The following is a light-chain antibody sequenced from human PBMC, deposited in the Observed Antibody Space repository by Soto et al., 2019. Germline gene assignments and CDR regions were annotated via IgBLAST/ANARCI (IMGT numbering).Light chain of an antibody. V-gene: IGKV3-15*01. CDR2: GAS. J-gene: IGKJ2*01. CDR1: QSVSSN. CDR3: QQYNNWPPIT. Sequence: EVVMTQSPATLSVSPGERATLSCRASQSVSSNLAWYQQKPSQAPRLLIYGASTRATGIPARFSGSGSGTEFTLTISSLQSEDVAIYYCQQYNNWPPITFGQGTKLEIK.